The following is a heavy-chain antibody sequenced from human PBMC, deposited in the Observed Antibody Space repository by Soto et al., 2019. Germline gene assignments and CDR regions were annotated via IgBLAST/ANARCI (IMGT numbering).Heavy chain of an antibody. D-gene: IGHD3-10*01. J-gene: IGHJ4*02. CDR3: ETPPGGGGY. V-gene: IGHV3-53*01. CDR1: GFTVSNNY. CDR2: IYSGGYT. Sequence: EVQLVESGGGLIQPGGSLRLSCAVSGFTVSNNYMSWVRQAPGKGLEGVSVIYSGGYTAYGDSVKGRSTIPRDNSKTTPYRQLTSPRPDPPAGFYCETPPGGGGYWGQGTLVTVSS.